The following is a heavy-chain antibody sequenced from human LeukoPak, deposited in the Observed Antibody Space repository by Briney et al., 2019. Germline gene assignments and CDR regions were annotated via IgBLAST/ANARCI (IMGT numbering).Heavy chain of an antibody. CDR1: GFTFSSYA. J-gene: IGHJ4*02. D-gene: IGHD6-6*01. CDR2: ISYDGSNK. V-gene: IGHV3-30-3*01. CDR3: ARDLYSSSGGVFDY. Sequence: GRSLRLSCAASGFTFSSYAMHWVRQAPGKGLEWVAVISYDGSNKYYADSVKGRFTISRDNSKNTLYLQMNSLRAEDTAVYYCARDLYSSSGGVFDYWGQGTLVTVSS.